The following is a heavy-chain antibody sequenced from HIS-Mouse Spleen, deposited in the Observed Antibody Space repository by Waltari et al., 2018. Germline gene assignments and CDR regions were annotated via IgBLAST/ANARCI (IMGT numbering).Heavy chain of an antibody. Sequence: QLQLQESGPGLVKPSETLSLTCTVSGGSISSSSYYWGWIRQPPGKGLEWIGGIYYSGGTYYNPSLKIRVTISVDTSNNQFSLKLSSVTAADTAVYYCAREIPYSSSWYDWYFDLWGRGTLVTVSS. CDR2: IYYSGGT. D-gene: IGHD6-13*01. CDR1: GGSISSSSYY. CDR3: AREIPYSSSWYDWYFDL. J-gene: IGHJ2*01. V-gene: IGHV4-39*07.